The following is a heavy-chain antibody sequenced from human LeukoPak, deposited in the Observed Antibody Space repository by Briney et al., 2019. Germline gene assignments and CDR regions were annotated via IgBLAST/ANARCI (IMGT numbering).Heavy chain of an antibody. CDR2: INSDGSST. V-gene: IGHV3-74*01. D-gene: IGHD1-7*01. J-gene: IGHJ5*02. CDR3: ARDLGSYELRGIDL. Sequence: PGGSLRLSCAASGFTFSQSWMHWVRQAPGKGLVWVSRINSDGSSTTYGDSVKGRFTISRDNVKNVLYLQMHSLRAGDTAVYYRARDLGSYELRGIDLWGQGTLVTVSS. CDR1: GFTFSQSW.